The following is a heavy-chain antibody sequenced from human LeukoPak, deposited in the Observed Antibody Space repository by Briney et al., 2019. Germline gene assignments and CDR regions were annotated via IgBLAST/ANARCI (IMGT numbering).Heavy chain of an antibody. CDR2: ITSSGAYI. V-gene: IGHV3-21*04. D-gene: IGHD3-22*01. Sequence: GGSLRLSCAASGFTFNNYNMNWVRQAPGKALEWVSSITSSGAYIFYADSVKGRFTISRDNAKNSLYLQMNSLRAEDTALYYCAREVSHDDSSGYHDYWGQGTLVTVSS. CDR3: AREVSHDDSSGYHDY. CDR1: GFTFNNYN. J-gene: IGHJ4*02.